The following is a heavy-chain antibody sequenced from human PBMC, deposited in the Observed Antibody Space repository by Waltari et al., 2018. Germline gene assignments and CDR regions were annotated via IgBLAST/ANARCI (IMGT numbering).Heavy chain of an antibody. CDR3: ARAPFGGYDYVGGTYRYFYYYMDV. CDR1: GESFSGLY. Sequence: QVRLQQWGTGLLKPSETLSLTCAVYGESFSGLYWSWIRQPPGKGLEWIGEIYHDGSKNYTPSLKGRVTMSVDTSKNQFSLNLRSVTAADTAVYYCARAPFGGYDYVGGTYRYFYYYMDVWGKGTTVAVSS. D-gene: IGHD3-16*02. CDR2: IYHDGSK. V-gene: IGHV4-34*01. J-gene: IGHJ6*03.